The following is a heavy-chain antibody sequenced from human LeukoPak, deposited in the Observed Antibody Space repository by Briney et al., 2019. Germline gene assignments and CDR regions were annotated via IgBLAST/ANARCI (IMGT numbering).Heavy chain of an antibody. V-gene: IGHV3-23*01. CDR1: RFTFTSYA. CDR3: AKFAGTSAHLEKWLRFGDNWFDP. J-gene: IGHJ5*02. CDR2: ISGSCGSA. D-gene: IGHD5-12*01. Sequence: GGSLRLSCAASRFTFTSYAMSWARQAPGKGLEWVSGISGSCGSAYYADSVKGRFTISRDNSRSTVYLQMINLRDEDTAIYYCAKFAGTSAHLEKWLRFGDNWFDPWGQGTLVTVSS.